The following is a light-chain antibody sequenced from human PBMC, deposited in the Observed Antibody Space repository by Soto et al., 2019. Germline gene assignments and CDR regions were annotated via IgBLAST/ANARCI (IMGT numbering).Light chain of an antibody. CDR3: QQCSTWPLT. V-gene: IGKV3-15*01. J-gene: IGKJ4*01. CDR2: DAS. Sequence: EIVMTQSPATLSVSPGEGATLSCKAGQNVYNNLAWYQQRPGQPPRLLIYDASTRATGISARFSGSGYGTEFTLTISSLQSEDFAVYFCQQCSTWPLTFGGGTKVDIK. CDR1: QNVYNN.